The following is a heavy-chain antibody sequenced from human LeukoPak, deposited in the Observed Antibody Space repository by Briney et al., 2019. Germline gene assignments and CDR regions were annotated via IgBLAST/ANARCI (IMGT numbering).Heavy chain of an antibody. CDR2: ISYDGSNK. D-gene: IGHD2-2*01. Sequence: GGSLRLTCAGSGFTFSNYGVHWVRQAPGKGLEWVAVISYDGSNKYYADSAKGRFAISRDNSKNTLYLQMNSLRAEDTAVYYCAKAYGNCATISCSHEASHDWGQGTPVTVSS. CDR1: GFTFSNYG. CDR3: AKAYGNCATISCSHEASHD. V-gene: IGHV3-30*18. J-gene: IGHJ1*01.